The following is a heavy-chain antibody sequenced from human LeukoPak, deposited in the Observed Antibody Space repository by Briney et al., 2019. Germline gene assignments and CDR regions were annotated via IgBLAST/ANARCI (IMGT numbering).Heavy chain of an antibody. CDR2: ISYDGSNK. CDR1: GCTFSSYA. J-gene: IGHJ5*02. V-gene: IGHV3-30-3*01. CDR3: ARGTYCSSTSCSLTFDP. Sequence: GGSLRLSCAASGCTFSSYAIHWVRQAPGKGLEWVAVISYDGSNKFYADSVKGRFTISRDNSKNTLYLQMNSLRAEDTALYYCARGTYCSSTSCSLTFDPWGQGTLVTVSS. D-gene: IGHD2-2*01.